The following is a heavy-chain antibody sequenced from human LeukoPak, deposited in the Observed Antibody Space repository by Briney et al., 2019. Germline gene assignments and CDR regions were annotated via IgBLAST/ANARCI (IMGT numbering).Heavy chain of an antibody. CDR2: IRSKAYGGTT. J-gene: IGHJ4*02. CDR1: GFTFGDYA. CDR3: TSLGPYYYDSSGYWRFDY. Sequence: SGESLRLSCRASGFTFGDYAMSWVRQAPGKGLEWVGFIRSKAYGGTTEYAASVKGRFTISRDDSKSIAYLQMNSLKTEDTAVYYCTSLGPYYYDSSGYWRFDYWGQGTLVTVSS. V-gene: IGHV3-49*04. D-gene: IGHD3-22*01.